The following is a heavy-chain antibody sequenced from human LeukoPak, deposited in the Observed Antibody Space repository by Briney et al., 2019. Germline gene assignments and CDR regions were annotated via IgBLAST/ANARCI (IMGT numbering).Heavy chain of an antibody. D-gene: IGHD3-3*01. CDR2: ISAYNGNT. CDR1: GYTFTSYG. J-gene: IGHJ4*02. Sequence: ASVKVSCRASGYTFTSYGISWVPQAPGQGLEWMGWISAYNGNTNYAQKLQGRVTMTTDTSTSTAYMELRGLRSDDTAVYYCATLPGGFWSGYFDYWGQGTLVTVSS. CDR3: ATLPGGFWSGYFDY. V-gene: IGHV1-18*01.